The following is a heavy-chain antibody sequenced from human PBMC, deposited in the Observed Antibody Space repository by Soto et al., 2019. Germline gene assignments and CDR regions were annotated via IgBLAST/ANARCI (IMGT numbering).Heavy chain of an antibody. V-gene: IGHV6-1*01. CDR1: GDSVSSNIAA. CDR2: TYYRSKWYN. J-gene: IGHJ4*02. Sequence: PSQTLSLTCAISGDSVSSNIAAWNWIRQSPSRGLEWLGRTYYRSKWYNDYAVSVKSRITINPDTSKNQFSLQLNSVTPEDTAVYYCARHPYYYDRSGYSYRHYFDYWGQGTLVTVSS. D-gene: IGHD3-22*01. CDR3: ARHPYYYDRSGYSYRHYFDY.